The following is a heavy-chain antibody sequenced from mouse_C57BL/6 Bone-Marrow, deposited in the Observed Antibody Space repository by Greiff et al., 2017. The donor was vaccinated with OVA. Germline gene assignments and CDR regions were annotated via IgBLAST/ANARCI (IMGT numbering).Heavy chain of an antibody. CDR3: ASLTGAMDY. D-gene: IGHD1-1*01. J-gene: IGHJ4*01. CDR1: GFSLTSYG. V-gene: IGHV2-6*01. Sequence: VKLVESGPGLVAPSQSLSITCTVSGFSLTSYGVDWVRQSPGKGLEWLGVIWGVGSTNYNSALKSRLSISKDNSKSQVFLKMNSLQTDDTAMYYCASLTGAMDYWGQGTSVTVSS. CDR2: IWGVGST.